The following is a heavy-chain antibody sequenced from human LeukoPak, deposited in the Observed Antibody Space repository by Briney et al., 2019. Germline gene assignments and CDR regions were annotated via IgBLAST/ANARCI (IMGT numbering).Heavy chain of an antibody. CDR2: INHSGST. CDR3: ARRPRGYSYGGIDY. V-gene: IGHV4-34*01. J-gene: IGHJ4*02. CDR1: GGSFSGYY. Sequence: SETLSLTCAVYGGSFSGYYWSWIRQPPGKGLEWIGEINHSGSTNYNPSLKSRVTISVDTSKNQFSLKLSSVTAADTAVYYCARRPRGYSYGGIDYWGQGTLVTVSS. D-gene: IGHD5-18*01.